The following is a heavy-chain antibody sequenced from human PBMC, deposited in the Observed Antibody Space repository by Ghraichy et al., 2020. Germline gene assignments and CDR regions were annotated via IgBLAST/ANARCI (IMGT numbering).Heavy chain of an antibody. Sequence: SEPLSLTCTVSGGSISSYYWSWIRQPPGKGLEWIGYIYYSGSTNYNPSLKSRVTISVDTSKNQFSLKLSSVTAADTAVYYCARDDCSSTSCYGVDPWGQGTLVTVSS. CDR3: ARDDCSSTSCYGVDP. CDR1: GGSISSYY. V-gene: IGHV4-59*01. D-gene: IGHD2-2*01. J-gene: IGHJ5*02. CDR2: IYYSGST.